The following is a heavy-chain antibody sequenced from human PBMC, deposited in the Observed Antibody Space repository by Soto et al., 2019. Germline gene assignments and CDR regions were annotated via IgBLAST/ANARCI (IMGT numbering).Heavy chain of an antibody. CDR2: ISYDGSNK. V-gene: IGHV3-30*18. Sequence: PGGSLRLSCAASGFTFSSYGMHWVRQAPGKGLEWVAVISYDGSNKYYADSVKGRFTISRDNSKNTLYLQMNSLRAEDTAVYYCAKENSDSSGYYPPGYWGQGTLVTVSP. D-gene: IGHD3-22*01. CDR3: AKENSDSSGYYPPGY. CDR1: GFTFSSYG. J-gene: IGHJ4*02.